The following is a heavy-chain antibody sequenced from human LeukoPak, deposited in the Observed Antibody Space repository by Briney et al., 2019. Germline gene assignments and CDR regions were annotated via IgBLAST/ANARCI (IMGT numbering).Heavy chain of an antibody. CDR3: ARMPSGSYHFEPRQFDY. V-gene: IGHV1-46*01. J-gene: IGHJ4*02. D-gene: IGHD1-26*01. CDR1: GYTFTSYY. Sequence: ASVKVSCKASGYTFTSYYMHWVRQAPGQGLEWMGIINPSGGSTSYAQKFQGRVTMTRDTSTSTVYMELSSLRSEDTAVYYCARMPSGSYHFEPRQFDYWGQGTLVTVSS. CDR2: INPSGGST.